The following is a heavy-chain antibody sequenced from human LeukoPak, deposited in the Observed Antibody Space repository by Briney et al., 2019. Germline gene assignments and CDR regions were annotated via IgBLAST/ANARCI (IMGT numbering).Heavy chain of an antibody. V-gene: IGHV4-34*01. D-gene: IGHD2-2*01. Sequence: SETLSLTCAVYGGSFSGYYWSWIRQPPGKGLEWIGEINHSGSTNYNPSLKSRVTISVDTSKNRFSLKLSSVTAADTAVYYCATGRRYCSSTSCYMYYFDYWGQGTLVTVSS. J-gene: IGHJ4*02. CDR3: ATGRRYCSSTSCYMYYFDY. CDR1: GGSFSGYY. CDR2: INHSGST.